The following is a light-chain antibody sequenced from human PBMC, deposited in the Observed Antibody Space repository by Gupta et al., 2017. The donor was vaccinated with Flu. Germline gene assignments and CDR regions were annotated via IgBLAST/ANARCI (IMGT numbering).Light chain of an antibody. V-gene: IGKV3-20*01. CDR3: QQYVTSLPGVT. Sequence: RGTLSLPPGEAAPLSCRASQRGTIAWYQQKPGQAPRLLFYGAYHRAAGIPDRFSGSGSGTDFILTISRLEPEDFAVYYCQQYVTSLPGVTFGPGTKVDVK. J-gene: IGKJ3*01. CDR2: GAY. CDR1: QRGT.